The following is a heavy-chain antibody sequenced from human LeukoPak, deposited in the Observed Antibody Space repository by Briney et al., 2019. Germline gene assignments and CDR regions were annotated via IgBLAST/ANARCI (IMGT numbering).Heavy chain of an antibody. Sequence: ASVKVSCKTSGYTFTPDYMHWVRQAPGQGLEWMGWISTYNGNSNYAQKLQDRVTLTTDTSTATAYLDLRNLRSDDTAVYYCARAGGWAREDYKGDAFDMWGQGTIVTVSS. D-gene: IGHD6-19*01. V-gene: IGHV1-18*04. J-gene: IGHJ3*02. CDR3: ARAGGWAREDYKGDAFDM. CDR2: ISTYNGNS. CDR1: GYTFTPDY.